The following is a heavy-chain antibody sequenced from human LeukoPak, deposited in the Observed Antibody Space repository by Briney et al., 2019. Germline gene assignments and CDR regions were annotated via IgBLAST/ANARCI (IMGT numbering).Heavy chain of an antibody. CDR3: AKAHGSGSSYYYYYGMDV. Sequence: GGSLRLSCAASGFTFSTYAMSWVRQAPGGGLEWVSAISGSGGSTYYADSVKGRFTISRDNSKNTLYLQMNSLRGDDTAVYYCAKAHGSGSSYYYYYGMDVWGQGTTVTVSS. J-gene: IGHJ6*02. CDR1: GFTFSTYA. V-gene: IGHV3-23*01. D-gene: IGHD3-10*01. CDR2: ISGSGGST.